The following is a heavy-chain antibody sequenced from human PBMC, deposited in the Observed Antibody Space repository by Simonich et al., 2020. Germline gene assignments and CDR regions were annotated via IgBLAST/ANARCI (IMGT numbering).Heavy chain of an antibody. CDR1: GGSFSGYY. Sequence: QVQLQQSGAGLLKPSETLSLTCAVYGGSFSGYYWSWIRQPPGKGLDWMGEINHSGSPNYNPSLKSRVTISVDTAKNQFSLKLSSVTAADTAVYYCARGLRVAAAGTAFQHWGQGTLVTVSS. J-gene: IGHJ1*01. D-gene: IGHD6-13*01. CDR3: ARGLRVAAAGTAFQH. V-gene: IGHV4-34*01. CDR2: INHSGSP.